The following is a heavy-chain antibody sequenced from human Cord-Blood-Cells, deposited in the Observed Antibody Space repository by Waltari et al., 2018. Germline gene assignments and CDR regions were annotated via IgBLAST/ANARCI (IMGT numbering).Heavy chain of an antibody. D-gene: IGHD1-7*01. J-gene: IGHJ3*02. CDR3: ARGLRYNWNYDAFDI. Sequence: QVQLVQSGAEVKKPGASVKVSCKASGYTFTGYYMHWVRQAPGQGLEWMGWINPNSGGTNYAQKFQGWGTMTRDTSINTAYMELSRLRSDDTAVYYCARGLRYNWNYDAFDIWGQGTMVTVSS. CDR1: GYTFTGYY. CDR2: INPNSGGT. V-gene: IGHV1-2*04.